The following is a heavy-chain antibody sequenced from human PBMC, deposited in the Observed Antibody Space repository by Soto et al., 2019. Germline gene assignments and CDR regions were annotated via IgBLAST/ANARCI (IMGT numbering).Heavy chain of an antibody. V-gene: IGHV3-21*01. Sequence: LGGSLRLSCAASGFTFSSYSMNWVRQAPGKGLEWVSSISSSSSYIYYADSVKGRFTISRDNAKNSLYLQMNSLRAEGTAVYYCARDRLITTYYYYYGMDVWGQGTTVTVSS. D-gene: IGHD2-8*01. J-gene: IGHJ6*02. CDR2: ISSSSSYI. CDR1: GFTFSSYS. CDR3: ARDRLITTYYYYYGMDV.